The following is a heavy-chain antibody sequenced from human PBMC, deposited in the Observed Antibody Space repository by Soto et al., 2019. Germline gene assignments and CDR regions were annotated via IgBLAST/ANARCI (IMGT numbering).Heavy chain of an antibody. CDR1: GFTFSSYA. CDR3: AKNLVIDNMAVAGPCFDY. CDR2: ISGSGGST. V-gene: IGHV3-23*01. Sequence: PGGSLRLSCAASGFTFSSYAMSWVRQAPGKGLEWVSAISGSGGSTYYADSVKGRFTISRDNSKNTLYLQMNSLRAEDTAVYYCAKNLVIDNMAVAGPCFDYWGQGTLVTVSS. D-gene: IGHD6-19*01. J-gene: IGHJ4*02.